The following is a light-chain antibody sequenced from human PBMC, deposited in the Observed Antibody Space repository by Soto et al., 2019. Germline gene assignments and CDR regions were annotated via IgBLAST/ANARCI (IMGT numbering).Light chain of an antibody. CDR2: VAS. CDR3: HQYAGSPRT. Sequence: EIVLTQSPDTLSLSPGERATLSCRASQSLINNYLAWYQQRPGQAPRLLFYVASNRATGVPDRFSGSGSGTDFTLTISRLEPEDFAVYYCHQYAGSPRTFGQGNKVEIK. J-gene: IGKJ1*01. V-gene: IGKV3-20*01. CDR1: QSLINNY.